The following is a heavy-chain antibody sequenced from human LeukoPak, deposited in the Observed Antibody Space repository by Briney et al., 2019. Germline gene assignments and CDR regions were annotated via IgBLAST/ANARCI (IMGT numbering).Heavy chain of an antibody. CDR2: IIPILGIA. CDR1: GYTFTGYY. V-gene: IGHV1-69*02. J-gene: IGHJ5*02. CDR3: TQTSDYYDSSGYSS. Sequence: ASVKVSCKASGYTFTGYYMHWVRQAPGQGLEWMGRIIPILGIANYAQKFQGRVTITADKSTSTAYMELSSLRSEDTAVYYCTQTSDYYDSSGYSSWGQGTLVTVSS. D-gene: IGHD3-22*01.